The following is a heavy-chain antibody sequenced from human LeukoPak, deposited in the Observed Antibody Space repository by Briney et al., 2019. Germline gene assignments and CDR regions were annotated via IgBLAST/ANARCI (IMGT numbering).Heavy chain of an antibody. D-gene: IGHD1-1*01. V-gene: IGHV3-33*01. J-gene: IGHJ4*02. CDR1: GFTFSNYG. Sequence: GGSLRLSCAASGFTFSNYGMHWVRQAPGKGLEWVAVMWYDGSNKYYADSVRGRFTISRDNSKNTLYLQMNSPRAEDTAVYYCARVQGRGGAGGYFDYWGQGTLVTVSS. CDR3: ARVQGRGGAGGYFDY. CDR2: MWYDGSNK.